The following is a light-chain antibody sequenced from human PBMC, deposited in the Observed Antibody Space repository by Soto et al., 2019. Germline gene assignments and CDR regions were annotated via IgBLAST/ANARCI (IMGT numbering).Light chain of an antibody. CDR2: SND. Sequence: QSVLTQSPSVSATPGQRVSISCSGSSSNIGSNTVSWYQHVPGTAPKLLIYSNDQRPSAVPGRFSGSKSGSSGSLAISGLQSDDEADYYCATWDDSFNVVFGGGTKLTVL. CDR3: ATWDDSFNVV. CDR1: SSNIGSNT. V-gene: IGLV1-44*01. J-gene: IGLJ2*01.